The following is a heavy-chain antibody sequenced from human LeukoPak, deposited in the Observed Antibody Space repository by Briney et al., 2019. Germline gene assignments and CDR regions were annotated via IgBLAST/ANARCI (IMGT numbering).Heavy chain of an antibody. Sequence: PGGSLRLSCAASGFTFSSYWMSWVRQAPVKGLEWVANIKQDGSEKYYVDSGKGRFTTSRDNAKNSLYLQMNSLRAEDTAVYYCAREKSSSWYGDAFDIWGQGTMVTVSS. CDR3: AREKSSSWYGDAFDI. CDR1: GFTFSSYW. J-gene: IGHJ3*02. D-gene: IGHD6-13*01. CDR2: IKQDGSEK. V-gene: IGHV3-7*01.